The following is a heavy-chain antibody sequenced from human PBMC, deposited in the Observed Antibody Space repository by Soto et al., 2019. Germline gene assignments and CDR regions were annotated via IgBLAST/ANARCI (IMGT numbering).Heavy chain of an antibody. Sequence: GASLKISCEGSGYAFSTFWIGWVRQMPGKGLEWMGIIYPGDSDTKYSPSFQGQVTISADTSINTAYLQWDSLKASDSAMYYRARRGFSYGIDYWGQGTLVTVSS. CDR1: GYAFSTFW. CDR3: ARRGFSYGIDY. D-gene: IGHD5-12*01. J-gene: IGHJ4*02. V-gene: IGHV5-51*01. CDR2: IYPGDSDT.